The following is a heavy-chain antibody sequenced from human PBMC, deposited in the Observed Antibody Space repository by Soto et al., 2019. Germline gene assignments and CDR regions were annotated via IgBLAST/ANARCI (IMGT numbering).Heavy chain of an antibody. D-gene: IGHD2-8*01. CDR3: ARGDSTDCSNGVCSFFYNHDMDV. Sequence: ASVKVSCKASGYSFTDYHIHWVRQAPGQGIEWLGRINPKSGGTSTAQKFQGWVTMTTDTSISTASMELTRLTSDDTAIYYCARGDSTDCSNGVCSFFYNHDMDVWGQGTTVTVPS. J-gene: IGHJ6*02. CDR2: INPKSGGT. V-gene: IGHV1-2*04. CDR1: GYSFTDYH.